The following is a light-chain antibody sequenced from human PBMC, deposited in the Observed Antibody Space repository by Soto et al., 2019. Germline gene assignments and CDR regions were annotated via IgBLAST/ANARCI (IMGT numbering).Light chain of an antibody. V-gene: IGLV2-23*01. CDR3: CSYAGDYMFV. J-gene: IGLJ1*01. CDR1: SSDFGSYKF. CDR2: ETS. Sequence: QSALTQPASVSGSPGQSVTISCTGTSSDFGSYKFVSWYQHHPGKVPKVIIYETSKRPSGVSDRFSGSKSGNTASLTISGLQAEDEADYYCCSYAGDYMFVFGTGNKVTVL.